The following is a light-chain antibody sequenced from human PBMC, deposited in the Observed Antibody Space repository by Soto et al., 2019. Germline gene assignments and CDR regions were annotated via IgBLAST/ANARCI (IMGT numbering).Light chain of an antibody. V-gene: IGKV3-20*01. Sequence: EILFTQSPGTLSLSPGERVTLSCRASQSVTSSYLAWYQQKLGQAPRLLIYGASSRDTGIPDRFSGRGSGTDFTLPISRLEPEDFEVYYCQQYDSQPWTFGQGTKVDIK. CDR3: QQYDSQPWT. CDR1: QSVTSSY. CDR2: GAS. J-gene: IGKJ1*01.